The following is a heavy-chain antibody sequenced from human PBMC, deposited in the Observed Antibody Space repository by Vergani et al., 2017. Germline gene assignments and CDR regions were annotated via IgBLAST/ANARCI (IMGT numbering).Heavy chain of an antibody. D-gene: IGHD6-13*01. J-gene: IGHJ4*02. CDR1: GFTFSSYA. V-gene: IGHV3-30-3*01. Sequence: VQLVETGGGVVQPGRSLRLSCAASGFTFSSYAMHWVRQAPGKGLEWVAVISYDGSNKYYADSVKGRFTISRDNSKNTLYLQMNSLRAEDTAVYYCASSIAAAGTRVALDYWGQGTLVTVSS. CDR3: ASSIAAAGTRVALDY. CDR2: ISYDGSNK.